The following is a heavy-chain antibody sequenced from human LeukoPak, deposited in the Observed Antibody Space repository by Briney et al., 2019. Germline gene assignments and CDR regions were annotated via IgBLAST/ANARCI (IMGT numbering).Heavy chain of an antibody. Sequence: GGSLRLSCAASGFTVITNYMNWVRQAPGKGLEWVSVVYSGGSTFYADSVKGRFTISRDNSKNTLYLQMNSLRAEDTAVYYCAGLAYPSGYWDWGQGTLVTVSS. V-gene: IGHV3-53*01. D-gene: IGHD3-22*01. CDR1: GFTVITNY. J-gene: IGHJ4*02. CDR2: VYSGGST. CDR3: AGLAYPSGYWD.